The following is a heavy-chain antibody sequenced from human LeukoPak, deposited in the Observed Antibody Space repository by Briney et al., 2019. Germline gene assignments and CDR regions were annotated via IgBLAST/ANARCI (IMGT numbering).Heavy chain of an antibody. V-gene: IGHV1-18*01. D-gene: IGHD1-26*01. CDR3: ARDQPRRGPGNHDY. Sequence: GASVMVSCKASGYTFTTYGINWVRQAPGQGLEWMGWISTYDGNTNYAQKLRGRVTMIRDTSTSTAYMELRSLRSDDTAVYYCARDQPRRGPGNHDYWGQGTLVTVSS. J-gene: IGHJ4*02. CDR2: ISTYDGNT. CDR1: GYTFTTYG.